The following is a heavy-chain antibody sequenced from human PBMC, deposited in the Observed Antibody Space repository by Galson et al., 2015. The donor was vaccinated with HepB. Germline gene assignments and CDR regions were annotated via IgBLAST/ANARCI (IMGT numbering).Heavy chain of an antibody. V-gene: IGHV1-18*01. J-gene: IGHJ4*02. CDR2: ISGHNGDT. D-gene: IGHD6-19*01. CDR3: ARDFIAAVGRSGWYPRGLGF. CDR1: GYTLTTYG. Sequence: QSGAEVKKPGASVKVSCKASGYTLTTYGTSWVRQAPGQGVEWMGWISGHNGDTKYAQKFQDRITMTTDTSTSTAYMELRSLRSDDTAMYYCARDFIAAVGRSGWYPRGLGFWGQGSLVTVSP.